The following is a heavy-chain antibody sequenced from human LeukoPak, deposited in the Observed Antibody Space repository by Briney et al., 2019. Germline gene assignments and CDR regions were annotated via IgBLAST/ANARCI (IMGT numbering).Heavy chain of an antibody. CDR2: IIPIFAST. Sequence: SVKVSCKASGHTFSNYVISWVRQAPGQGLEWMGRIIPIFASTTSAQKFQGRVTISADTSMNTVYLEHSNLTSEDTAVYYCARSTRCSSTSCYYFDPWGQGTPVTVSS. CDR3: ARSTRCSSTSCYYFDP. D-gene: IGHD2-2*01. CDR1: GHTFSNYV. V-gene: IGHV1-69*06. J-gene: IGHJ5*02.